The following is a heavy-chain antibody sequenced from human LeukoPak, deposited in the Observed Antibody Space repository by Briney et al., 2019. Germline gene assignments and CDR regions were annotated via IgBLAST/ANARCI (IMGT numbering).Heavy chain of an antibody. CDR1: GGTFSSYA. V-gene: IGHV1-69*05. Sequence: LVKVSCKASGGTFSSYAISWVRQAPGQGLEWMGGIIPIFGTANYAQKFQGRVTITTDESTSTAYMELSSLRSEDTAVYYCARCEYQLLLGGDYYYYMDVWGKGTTVTVSS. D-gene: IGHD2-2*01. CDR3: ARCEYQLLLGGDYYYYMDV. J-gene: IGHJ6*03. CDR2: IIPIFGTA.